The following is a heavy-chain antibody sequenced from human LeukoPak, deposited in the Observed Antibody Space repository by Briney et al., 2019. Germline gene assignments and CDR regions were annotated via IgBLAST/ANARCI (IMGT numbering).Heavy chain of an antibody. Sequence: SETLSLTCTVSGGSISSSDYYWSWIRQPPGKGLEWIGCIYYSGSTYYNPSLKSRVTISLDTSKNQFSLKLRSVTAADTAVYYCARRRWASSNVDYWGQGALVTVSS. CDR1: GGSISSSDYY. CDR2: IYYSGST. CDR3: ARRRWASSNVDY. D-gene: IGHD1-1*01. V-gene: IGHV4-39*01. J-gene: IGHJ4*02.